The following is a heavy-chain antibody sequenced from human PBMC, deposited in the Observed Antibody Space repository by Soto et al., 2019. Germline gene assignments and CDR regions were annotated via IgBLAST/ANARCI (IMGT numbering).Heavy chain of an antibody. J-gene: IGHJ4*02. CDR3: VKDRALDSSGYYMMTDFDY. Sequence: GGSLRLSCSASGFTFSSYAMHWVRQAPGKGLEYVSAISSNGGSTYYADSVKGRFTISRDNSKNTLYLQMSSLRAEDTAVYYCVKDRALDSSGYYMMTDFDYWGQGTLVTVSS. CDR2: ISSNGGST. V-gene: IGHV3-64D*08. CDR1: GFTFSSYA. D-gene: IGHD3-22*01.